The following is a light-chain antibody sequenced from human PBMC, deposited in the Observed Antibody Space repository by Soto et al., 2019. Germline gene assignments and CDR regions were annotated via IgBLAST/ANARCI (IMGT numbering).Light chain of an antibody. CDR1: SSNIGNNA. J-gene: IGLJ3*02. CDR2: FDD. Sequence: QSVLTQPPSVSAAPRQRVTISCSGSSSNIGNNAVNWYQQVPGKAPKLLIHFDDRVASGISDRFSGSKSGTSASLAISGLQSDDEADYYCAAWDDSLNGPVFGGGTKLTGL. V-gene: IGLV1-36*01. CDR3: AAWDDSLNGPV.